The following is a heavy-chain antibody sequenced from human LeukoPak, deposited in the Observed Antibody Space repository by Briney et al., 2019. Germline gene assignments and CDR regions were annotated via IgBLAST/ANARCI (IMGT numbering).Heavy chain of an antibody. Sequence: GGSLRLSCAASGFTFSSYAMHWVRQAPGKGLEYVSAISSNGGSTYYANSVKGRFTISRDNSKYTPYLQMGSLRAEDMAVYYCARKTGGMDVWGQGTTVTVSS. J-gene: IGHJ6*02. V-gene: IGHV3-64*01. CDR3: ARKTGGMDV. CDR2: ISSNGGST. CDR1: GFTFSSYA.